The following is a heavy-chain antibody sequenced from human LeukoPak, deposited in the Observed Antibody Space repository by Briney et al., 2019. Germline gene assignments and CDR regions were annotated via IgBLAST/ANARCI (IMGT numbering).Heavy chain of an antibody. Sequence: PGGSLRLSCAASGFTFSSYAMSWVRQAPGKGLEWVSAISGSGGGPSYTDSVKGRFTISRDNSKNTLFLQMDSLRAEDTAVYYCAKKMRKIPANRTTVVKYYYYGMDVWGQGTTVTVSS. D-gene: IGHD4-23*01. CDR1: GFTFSSYA. J-gene: IGHJ6*02. V-gene: IGHV3-23*01. CDR2: ISGSGGGP. CDR3: AKKMRKIPANRTTVVKYYYYGMDV.